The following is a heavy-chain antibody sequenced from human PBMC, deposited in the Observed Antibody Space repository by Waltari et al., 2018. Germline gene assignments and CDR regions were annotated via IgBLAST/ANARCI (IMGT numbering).Heavy chain of an antibody. CDR1: GFSLSTSGVG. J-gene: IGHJ6*02. CDR2: IYWNDDK. D-gene: IGHD2-21*01. Sequence: QSTLKESGPTLVKPTQTLTLTCTCSGFSLSTSGVGVGWIREPPGKALAWLALIYWNDDKRYSPSLTSRLTITQDTSKTQVVLTMTNMDPIDTAPYSCAHDYLTGAMGDGMDVWGQGTTVTVSS. V-gene: IGHV2-5*01. CDR3: AHDYLTGAMGDGMDV.